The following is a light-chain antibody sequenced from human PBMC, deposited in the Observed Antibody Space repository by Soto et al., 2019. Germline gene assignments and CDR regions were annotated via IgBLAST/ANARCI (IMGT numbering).Light chain of an antibody. CDR3: SSYTSSTAYV. CDR1: SSDVGGYNY. CDR2: EVT. J-gene: IGLJ1*01. V-gene: IGLV2-14*01. Sequence: QSVLTQPASVSGSPGQSITISCTGTSSDVGGYNYVSWYQLHPGKAPKLILYEVTNRPSGVSDRFSGSKSGNTASLTISGLQAEDEAAYYRSSYTSSTAYVFGTGTKVTVL.